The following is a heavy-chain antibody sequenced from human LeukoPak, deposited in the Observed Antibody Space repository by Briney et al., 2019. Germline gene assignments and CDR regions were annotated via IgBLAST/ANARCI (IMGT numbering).Heavy chain of an antibody. CDR3: ARPPGGYCSGGSCYSEYYFDY. D-gene: IGHD2-15*01. Sequence: GESLKISCKGSGYSFTSYWIGWVRQMPGKGLEWMGIIYPGDSDTRYSPSFQGQVTISADKSISTAYLQSSSLKASDTAMYYCARPPGGYCSGGSCYSEYYFDYWGQGTLVTVSS. CDR2: IYPGDSDT. J-gene: IGHJ4*02. CDR1: GYSFTSYW. V-gene: IGHV5-51*01.